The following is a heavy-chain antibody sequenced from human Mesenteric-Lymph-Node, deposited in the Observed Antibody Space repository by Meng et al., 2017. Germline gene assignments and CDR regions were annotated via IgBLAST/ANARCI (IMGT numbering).Heavy chain of an antibody. CDR1: GYSFTHHG. V-gene: IGHV1-18*04. CDR3: AKGTPGRRYAEN. D-gene: IGHD3-10*01. CDR2: ISGYNGNT. J-gene: IGHJ4*02. Sequence: QVPLVQTGVEVKKPGASVKVSCKASGYSFTHHGIPWVRQAPGQGLEWMGWISGYNGNTHYAQKLQGRVTMTTDRPPATAYMELRNLRSDDTGVYYCAKGTPGRRYAENWGQGTLVTVSS.